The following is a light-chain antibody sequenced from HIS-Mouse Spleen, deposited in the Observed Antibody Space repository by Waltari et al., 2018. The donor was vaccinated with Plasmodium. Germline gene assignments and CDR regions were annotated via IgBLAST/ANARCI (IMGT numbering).Light chain of an antibody. V-gene: IGKV1-5*03. J-gene: IGKJ2*01. Sequence: DIQMTQSPSTLSASVGDRVTITCRASLSISSWLAWYHQKPGKALKLLIYKAYSLESGVPSRVSGSGSGTEFTLTISSLQPDDFATYYCQQYKSYSYTFGQGTKLEIK. CDR2: KAY. CDR3: QQYKSYSYT. CDR1: LSISSW.